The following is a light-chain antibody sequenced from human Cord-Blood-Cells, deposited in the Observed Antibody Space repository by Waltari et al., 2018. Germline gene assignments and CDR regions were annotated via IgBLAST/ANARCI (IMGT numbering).Light chain of an antibody. CDR2: GKN. V-gene: IGLV3-19*01. J-gene: IGLJ1*01. Sequence: SSELPQDPAVSVALGQSVRITCPGDSLRSYYRSGCQQKPGQAPVLVSYGKNNRPSGSPDRFSGSSSGNTASLTITVAQAEDEADYYCNSRDSSGNPLYVFGTGTKVTVL. CDR3: NSRDSSGNPLYV. CDR1: SLRSYY.